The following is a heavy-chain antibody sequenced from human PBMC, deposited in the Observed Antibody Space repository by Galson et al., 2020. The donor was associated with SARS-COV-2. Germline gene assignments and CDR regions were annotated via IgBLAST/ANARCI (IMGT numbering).Heavy chain of an antibody. CDR2: IDWDDDK. V-gene: IGHV2-70*11. CDR3: ARVTQQLGRDVVADWFDS. J-gene: IGHJ5*01. Sequence: SGPTLVKPTQTLTLTCTFSGFSLTTAGMCVSWIRQPPGKALEWLARIDWDDDKYYSASLKTRLTISKDTPKNQVVLTMTNMDPVDTASYYGARVTQQLGRDVVADWFDSWGQGTMVTVSS. D-gene: IGHD3-16*01. CDR1: GFSLTTAGMC.